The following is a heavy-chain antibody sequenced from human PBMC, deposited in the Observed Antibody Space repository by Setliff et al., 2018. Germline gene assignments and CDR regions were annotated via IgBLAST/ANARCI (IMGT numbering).Heavy chain of an antibody. V-gene: IGHV7-4-1*02. J-gene: IGHJ4*02. D-gene: IGHD2-8*02. CDR2: INTKTGKP. CDR1: GYTFTQYP. CDR3: ARDTGVRGQENTGYYGGGFAY. Sequence: ASVKVSCKASGYTFTQYPINWVRQAPGQGLEWMGWINTKTGKPTYAQAFRGRLVFSLDTSVGTAYLQITSLKAEDTAVYYCARDTGVRGQENTGYYGGGFAYWGQGTLVTVSS.